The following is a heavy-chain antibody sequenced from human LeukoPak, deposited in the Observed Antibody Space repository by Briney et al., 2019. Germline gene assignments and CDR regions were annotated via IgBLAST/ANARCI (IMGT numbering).Heavy chain of an antibody. CDR3: AKARGTYGSFDY. J-gene: IGHJ4*02. D-gene: IGHD3-10*01. Sequence: GGSLRLSCAASGFTVSSNYMSWVRQAPGKGLEWVSVIYSGGSTYYADSVKGRFTISRDNSKNALYLQVSSLRAEDTAVYYCAKARGTYGSFDYWGQGTLVTVSS. CDR2: IYSGGST. V-gene: IGHV3-66*01. CDR1: GFTVSSNY.